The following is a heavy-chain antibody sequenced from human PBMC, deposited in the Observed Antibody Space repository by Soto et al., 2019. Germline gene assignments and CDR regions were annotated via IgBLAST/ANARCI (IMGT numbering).Heavy chain of an antibody. Sequence: PVWSLRLSCAASGFTFSSYAMSWVRQAPGKGLEWVSVIYSSGPTFYADSVRGRFTISRDNSKNTLYLQMNSLRAEDTAVYYCAKGRNLAGTYYYFGPDVCDQGTVVSVSS. CDR3: AKGRNLAGTYYYFGPDV. CDR2: IYSSGPT. D-gene: IGHD3-3*02. J-gene: IGHJ6*02. CDR1: GFTFSSYA. V-gene: IGHV3-66*02.